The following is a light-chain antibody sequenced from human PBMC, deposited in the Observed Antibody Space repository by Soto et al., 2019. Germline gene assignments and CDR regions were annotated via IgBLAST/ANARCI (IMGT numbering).Light chain of an antibody. V-gene: IGKV3-15*01. Sequence: EIVMTQSPATLSVSPGERATLSCRASQSVSSNLAWYQQKPGKAPRLLIYGASTRATGIPARFSGSGSGTEFTLTISSLQSEDFAVFYCQQYNNWSLYTFGQGTKLEIK. J-gene: IGKJ2*01. CDR3: QQYNNWSLYT. CDR1: QSVSSN. CDR2: GAS.